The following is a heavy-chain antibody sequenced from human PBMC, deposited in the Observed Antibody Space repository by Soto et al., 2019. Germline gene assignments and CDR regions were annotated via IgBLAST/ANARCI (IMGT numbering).Heavy chain of an antibody. D-gene: IGHD3-10*01. J-gene: IGHJ4*02. CDR3: ARQGRGYCGHPRDFDR. CDR1: GGSISSSSYY. Sequence: SETLSLACTVSGGSISSSSYYWGWIRQPPGKGLEWIGSISYTGSTYYNPSLKSRVTISVDTSKNQFSLKPSSVTAADTAVYYCARQGRGYCGHPRDFDRRGQGTMVTVTS. CDR2: ISYTGST. V-gene: IGHV4-39*01.